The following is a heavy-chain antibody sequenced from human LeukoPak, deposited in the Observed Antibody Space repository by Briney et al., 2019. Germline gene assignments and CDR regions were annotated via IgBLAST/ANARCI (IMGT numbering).Heavy chain of an antibody. CDR1: GGSVSSGSYY. V-gene: IGHV4-61*01. D-gene: IGHD3-10*01. CDR2: IYYSGST. J-gene: IGHJ4*02. CDR3: AREVLYGLGSYLDY. Sequence: SETLSLTCTVSGGSVSSGSYYWSWIRQPPGKGLEWIGYIYYSGSTNYNPSLKSRVTISVDTSKNQFSLKLSSVTAADTAVYYCAREVLYGLGSYLDYWGQGTLVTVSS.